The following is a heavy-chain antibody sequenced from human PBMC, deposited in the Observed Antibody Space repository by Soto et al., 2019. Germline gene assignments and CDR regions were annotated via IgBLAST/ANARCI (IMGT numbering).Heavy chain of an antibody. V-gene: IGHV3-53*01. CDR1: GFTVSNTY. J-gene: IGHJ4*02. D-gene: IGHD1-7*01. CDR3: AREAGTHGAVDY. CDR2: IYTAGGT. Sequence: GGSLRLSCAASGFTVSNTYMTWVRQPPGKGLECVSVIYTAGGTNYADSVKGRFIISRDNAKNSLYLQMNSLRAEDTAVYYCAREAGTHGAVDYWGQGTLVTVSS.